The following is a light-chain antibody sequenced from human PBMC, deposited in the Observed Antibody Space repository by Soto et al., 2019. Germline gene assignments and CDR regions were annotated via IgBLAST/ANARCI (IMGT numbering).Light chain of an antibody. CDR3: MQPLQTPWT. CDR1: QSLLHTDGYNY. Sequence: DIMMTQSPLSLPVTPGEPASISCRSSQSLLHTDGYNYLTWYLQKPGQSPQLLIYLGSTRASGVPDRFGGSGSVTDFTLKISRVEADDVGVYYCMQPLQTPWTFGQGTKVEI. V-gene: IGKV2-28*01. J-gene: IGKJ1*01. CDR2: LGS.